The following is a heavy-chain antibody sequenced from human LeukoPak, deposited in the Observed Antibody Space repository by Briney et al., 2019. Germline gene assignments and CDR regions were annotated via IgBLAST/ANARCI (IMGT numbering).Heavy chain of an antibody. J-gene: IGHJ4*02. CDR2: ISGSGSNT. V-gene: IGHV3-23*01. CDR3: AKRSYGYCDY. Sequence: GGSPRLSCAASGFTFSTYAMSWVRQAPGKGLEWVSTISGSGSNTYFVDSVKSRFTISRDNSKNTLYLQMNSLRAEDTAVYYCAKRSYGYCDYWGQGTLVTVSS. CDR1: GFTFSTYA. D-gene: IGHD5-18*01.